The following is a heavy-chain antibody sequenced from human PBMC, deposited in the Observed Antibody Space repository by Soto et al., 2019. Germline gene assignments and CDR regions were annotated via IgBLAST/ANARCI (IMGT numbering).Heavy chain of an antibody. J-gene: IGHJ3*02. V-gene: IGHV3-7*01. CDR2: IKEDGSEK. CDR3: ARWRAFEI. CDR1: GITFSSYW. Sequence: GGSLRLSCAAPGITFSSYWMSWVRQAPGKGLEWVANIKEDGSEKYYVDSVKGRFTISRDDAKNSLYLQMNSLRAEDTAVYYCARWRAFEIWGQGTMVTVSS.